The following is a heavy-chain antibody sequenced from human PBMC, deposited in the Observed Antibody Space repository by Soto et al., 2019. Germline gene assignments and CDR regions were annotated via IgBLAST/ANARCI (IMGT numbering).Heavy chain of an antibody. D-gene: IGHD3-10*01. V-gene: IGHV4-30-2*01. CDR3: ARATVRGVIVDYYGMDV. Sequence: TMSLTCGVSGGSISSGGYSWSWMHQQPKKGLEWIGYIYHSGSTYYNPSLKSRVTISVDRSKNQFSLKLSSVTAADTAVYYCARATVRGVIVDYYGMDVWCQGTTVTVSS. CDR2: IYHSGST. CDR1: GGSISSGGYS. J-gene: IGHJ6*02.